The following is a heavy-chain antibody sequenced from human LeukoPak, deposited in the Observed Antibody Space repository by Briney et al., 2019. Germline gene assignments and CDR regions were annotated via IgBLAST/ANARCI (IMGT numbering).Heavy chain of an antibody. V-gene: IGHV4-39*07. CDR2: INHSGST. Sequence: SETLSLTCTVSGGSIRSSYYYWGWIRQPPGKGLEWIGEINHSGSTNYNPSLKSRVTISVDTSKNQFSLKLSSVTAADTAVYYCARGLTIDYWGQGTLVTVSS. D-gene: IGHD4-11*01. CDR1: GGSIRSSYYY. J-gene: IGHJ4*02. CDR3: ARGLTIDY.